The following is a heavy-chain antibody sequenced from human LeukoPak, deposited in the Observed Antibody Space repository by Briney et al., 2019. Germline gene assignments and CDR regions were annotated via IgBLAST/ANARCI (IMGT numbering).Heavy chain of an antibody. CDR3: ARDFSSDFWSGYALAFDI. D-gene: IGHD3-3*01. CDR1: GFTFSSYG. CDR2: IWYDGSNK. V-gene: IGHV3-33*01. J-gene: IGHJ3*02. Sequence: GGSLRLSCAASGFTFSSYGMHWVRQAPGKGLEWVAVIWYDGSNKYYADSVKGRFTISRDNSKNTLYLQMNSLRAEDSAAYYCARDFSSDFWSGYALAFDIWGQGTMVTVSS.